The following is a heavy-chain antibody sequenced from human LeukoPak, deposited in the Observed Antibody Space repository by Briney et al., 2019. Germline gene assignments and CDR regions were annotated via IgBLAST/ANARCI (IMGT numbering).Heavy chain of an antibody. CDR3: ARDRLGGSGSYFRFDP. Sequence: ASVKVSCKASGYTFTSYAMHWVRQAPGQRLEWMGWINAGNGNTEYSQKFQGRVTITRDTSASTAYMELSSLRSEDTAVYYCARDRLGGSGSYFRFDPWGQGTLVTVSS. V-gene: IGHV1-3*01. J-gene: IGHJ5*02. D-gene: IGHD1-26*01. CDR2: INAGNGNT. CDR1: GYTFTSYA.